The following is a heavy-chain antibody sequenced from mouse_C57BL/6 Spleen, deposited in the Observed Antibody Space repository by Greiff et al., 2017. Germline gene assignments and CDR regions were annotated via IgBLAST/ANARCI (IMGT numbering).Heavy chain of an antibody. J-gene: IGHJ2*01. CDR1: GYTFTDYY. V-gene: IGHV1-26*01. CDR2: INPNNGGT. Sequence: EVQLQQSGPELVKPGASVKISCKASGYTFTDYYMNWVKQSHGKSLEWIGDINPNNGGTSYNQKFKGKATLTVDKSSSTAYMELRSLTSEDSAVYYCAPGDYYGSSYRYYFDYWGQGTTLTVSS. CDR3: APGDYYGSSYRYYFDY. D-gene: IGHD1-1*01.